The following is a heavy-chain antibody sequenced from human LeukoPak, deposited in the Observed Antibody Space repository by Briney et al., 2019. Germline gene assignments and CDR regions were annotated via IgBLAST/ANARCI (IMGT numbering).Heavy chain of an antibody. CDR3: ASMWGYYDSSGYLPGDYYYYMDV. CDR2: IKTNTGNP. V-gene: IGHV7-4-1*02. J-gene: IGHJ6*03. CDR1: GYTFTSYA. Sequence: ASVKVSCKASGYTFTSYAMNWVRQAPGQGLEWMGWIKTNTGNPTYAQGFTGRFVFSLDTSVSTAYLQISSLKAEDTAVYYCASMWGYYDSSGYLPGDYYYYMDVWGKGTTVTVSS. D-gene: IGHD3-22*01.